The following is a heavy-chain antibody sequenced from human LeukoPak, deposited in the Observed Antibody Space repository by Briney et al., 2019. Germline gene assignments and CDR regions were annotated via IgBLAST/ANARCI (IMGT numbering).Heavy chain of an antibody. Sequence: SETLSLTCTVSGGSISSYYWSWIRQPPGKGLEWIGYIYYSGSTNYNPSLKSRVTISVDTSKNQFSLKLSSVTAADTAVYYCASYDYGDYGGLNYWGQGTLVTVSS. D-gene: IGHD4-17*01. V-gene: IGHV4-59*12. CDR2: IYYSGST. CDR3: ASYDYGDYGGLNY. CDR1: GGSISSYY. J-gene: IGHJ4*02.